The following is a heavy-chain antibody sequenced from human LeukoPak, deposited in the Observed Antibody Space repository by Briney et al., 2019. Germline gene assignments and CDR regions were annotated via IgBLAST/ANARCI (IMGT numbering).Heavy chain of an antibody. CDR2: IYHSGST. V-gene: IGHV4-38-2*02. Sequence: KASETLSLTCTVSGFSVSSGNYWGWIRQPPGKGLEWIGSIYHSGSTYYNPSLKSRVTISLGTSKNQFSLRLSSVTAADTAVYYCARLFSYYYIDYWGQGTLVTVSA. D-gene: IGHD1-26*01. CDR1: GFSVSSGNY. CDR3: ARLFSYYYIDY. J-gene: IGHJ4*02.